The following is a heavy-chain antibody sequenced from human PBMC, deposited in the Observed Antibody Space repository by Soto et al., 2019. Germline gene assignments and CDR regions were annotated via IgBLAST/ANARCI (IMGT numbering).Heavy chain of an antibody. CDR2: ISAYNGNT. J-gene: IGHJ4*02. CDR1: GYTFSSYH. V-gene: IGHV1-18*01. Sequence: QIQLVQSGAEVKKPGASVKVSCKASGYTFSSYHLTWVRQAPGQGLEWMGWISAYNGNTNYAQNLQGRVTMTTDPSTRTAYMELRSLRSDDTAVYYCARDRPPVDYWGQGTLVTVSS. CDR3: ARDRPPVDY.